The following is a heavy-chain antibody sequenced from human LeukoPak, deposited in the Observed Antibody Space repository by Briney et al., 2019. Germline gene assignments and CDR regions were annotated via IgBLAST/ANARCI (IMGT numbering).Heavy chain of an antibody. CDR2: ISSSSSYI. D-gene: IGHD3-10*02. J-gene: IGHJ6*04. V-gene: IGHV3-21*01. Sequence: GGSLRLSCAASGFTFSSYSMNWVRQASGKGLEWVSSISSSSSYIYYADSVKGRFTISRDNAKNSLYLQMNSLRAEDTAVYYCAELGITMIGGVWGKGTTVTISS. CDR1: GFTFSSYS. CDR3: AELGITMIGGV.